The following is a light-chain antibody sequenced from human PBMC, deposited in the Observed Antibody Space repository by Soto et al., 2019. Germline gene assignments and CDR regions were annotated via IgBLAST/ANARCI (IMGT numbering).Light chain of an antibody. CDR2: DDD. CDR3: QSYDSSNQDVV. V-gene: IGLV6-57*04. Sequence: NFMLTQPHSVSESPGKTVTISCTRSSGSIANNYMQWYQQRPGSAPSTVIYDDDQRPSGVPDRFSGSIDSSSNSASLTISGLKTEDEADYYCQSYDSSNQDVVFGGGTKVTVL. J-gene: IGLJ2*01. CDR1: SGSIANNY.